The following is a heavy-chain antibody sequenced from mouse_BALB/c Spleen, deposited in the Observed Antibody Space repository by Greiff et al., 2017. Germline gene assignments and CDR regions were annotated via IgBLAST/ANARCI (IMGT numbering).Heavy chain of an antibody. Sequence: EVQGVESGGGLVKPGGSLKLSCAASGFTFSDYYMYWVRQTPEKRLEWVATISDGGSYTYYPDSVKGRFTISRDNAKNNLYLQMSSLKSEDTAMYYCAREVNGYDEGNYAMDYWGQGTSVTVSS. CDR2: ISDGGSYT. CDR1: GFTFSDYY. CDR3: AREVNGYDEGNYAMDY. D-gene: IGHD2-2*01. V-gene: IGHV5-4*02. J-gene: IGHJ4*01.